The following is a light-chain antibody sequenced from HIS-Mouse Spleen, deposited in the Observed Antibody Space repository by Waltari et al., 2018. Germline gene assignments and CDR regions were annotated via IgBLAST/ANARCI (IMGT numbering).Light chain of an antibody. V-gene: IGLV1-47*01. CDR3: AAWDDSLSGRV. J-gene: IGLJ3*02. Sequence: QSVLTQPPSASGTPGQRVTISCSGSNYNIGSNYVYWYQQLPGTAPKRLIYGNNQRPSGVPDRFSGSKSGTSASLAISGLRSEDEADYYCAAWDDSLSGRVFGGGTKLTVL. CDR2: GNN. CDR1: NYNIGSNY.